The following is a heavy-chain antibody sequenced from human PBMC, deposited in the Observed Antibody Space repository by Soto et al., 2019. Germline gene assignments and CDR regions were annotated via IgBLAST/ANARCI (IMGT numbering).Heavy chain of an antibody. CDR3: AKELSYNSGRPFDY. CDR1: GITFGSRA. V-gene: IGHV3-23*01. D-gene: IGHD3-10*01. CDR2: ITDSGGAT. J-gene: IGHJ4*02. Sequence: GGSLRLSCVASGITFGSRAMSWVRQAPGEGLEWVSTITDSGGATFYADSVKGRFTVSRENSKNTLYLQMNSLRAEDTALYYCAKELSYNSGRPFDYWGQGTPVTVSS.